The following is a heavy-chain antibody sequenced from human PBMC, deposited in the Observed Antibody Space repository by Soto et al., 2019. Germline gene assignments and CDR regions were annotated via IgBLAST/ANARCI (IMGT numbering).Heavy chain of an antibody. CDR3: ATDKFYHSSGYNDALHI. V-gene: IGHV3-7*05. J-gene: IGHJ3*02. CDR2: IKQDGSEK. D-gene: IGHD3-22*01. CDR1: GFTFSRFW. Sequence: EVDLVESGGGLVQPGGSLRLSCAASGFTFSRFWMSWARQAPGKGLEWVANIKQDGSEKYYVDSVKGRFTISRDNAKNSLYLQMNSLGADDTGVYFCATDKFYHSSGYNDALHIWGQGTMVTVSS.